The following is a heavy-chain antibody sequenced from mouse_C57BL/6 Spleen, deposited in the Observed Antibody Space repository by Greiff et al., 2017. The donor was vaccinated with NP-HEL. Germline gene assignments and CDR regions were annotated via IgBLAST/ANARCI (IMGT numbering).Heavy chain of an antibody. J-gene: IGHJ1*03. CDR3: ARHGPPLYYGNHYWYFDV. V-gene: IGHV1-62-2*01. CDR1: GYTFTEYT. D-gene: IGHD2-1*01. CDR2: FYPGSGSI. Sequence: QVHVKQSGAELVKPGASVKLSCKASGYTFTEYTIHWVKQRSGQGLEWIGWFYPGSGSIKYNEKFKDKATLTADKSSSTVYMALSRLTSEDAAVYFCARHGPPLYYGNHYWYFDVWGTGTTGTGSS.